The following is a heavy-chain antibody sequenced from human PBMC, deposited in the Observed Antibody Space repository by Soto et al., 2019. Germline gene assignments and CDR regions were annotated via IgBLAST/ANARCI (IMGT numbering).Heavy chain of an antibody. V-gene: IGHV1-8*02. CDR3: ARMESFGSLNWFDP. CDR1: GYTFTNND. D-gene: IGHD5-18*01. J-gene: IGHJ5*02. Sequence: ASVKVSCKASGYTFTNNDVSWVRQATGQGLEWMGWMNPGSGDTGYAQRFQGRVTMTRDISIATAYMELNSLTSEDTAIYYCARMESFGSLNWFDPWGQGTLVTVSS. CDR2: MNPGSGDT.